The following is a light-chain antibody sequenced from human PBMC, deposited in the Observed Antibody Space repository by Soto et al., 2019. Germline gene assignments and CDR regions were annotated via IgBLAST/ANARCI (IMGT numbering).Light chain of an antibody. J-gene: IGLJ3*02. CDR2: LNSDGSH. V-gene: IGLV4-69*01. CDR3: QTWVTSTEV. CDR1: SGHSSYA. Sequence: QLVLTQSPSASASLGASVKLTCTLSSGHSSYAIAWPQQQPEKGPRYLMKLNSDGSHSKGDVIADRFSGSSSGAERHLTIAIRQSEDEDDYCCQTWVTSTEVFGGGTKLTVL.